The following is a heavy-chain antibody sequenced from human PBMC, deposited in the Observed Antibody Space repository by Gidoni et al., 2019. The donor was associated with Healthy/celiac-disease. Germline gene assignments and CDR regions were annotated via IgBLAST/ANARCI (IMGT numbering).Heavy chain of an antibody. D-gene: IGHD3-22*01. CDR1: GFSLSTSGVG. CDR2: IYWDDDK. Sequence: QITLKESGPTLVKPTQTLTLTCTFSGFSLSTSGVGGGWIRQPPGKALEWLALIYWDDDKRYSPSLKSRLTITKDTSKNQVVLTMTNMDPVDTATYYCAHRWGYYDSSGYPFDAFDIWGQGTMVTVSS. CDR3: AHRWGYYDSSGYPFDAFDI. J-gene: IGHJ3*02. V-gene: IGHV2-5*02.